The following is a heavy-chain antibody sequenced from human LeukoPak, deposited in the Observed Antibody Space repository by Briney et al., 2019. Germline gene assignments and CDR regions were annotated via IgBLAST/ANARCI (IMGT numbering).Heavy chain of an antibody. CDR2: FDPEDGET. CDR1: GYTFTSYY. D-gene: IGHD3-10*01. V-gene: IGHV1-24*01. J-gene: IGHJ4*02. CDR3: ATDYSMVRGVIRWGYFDY. Sequence: ASVKVSCKASGYTFTSYYMHWVRQAPGKGLEWMGGFDPEDGETIYAQKFQGRVTMTEDTSTDTAYMELSSLRSEDTAVYYCATDYSMVRGVIRWGYFDYWGQGTLVTVSS.